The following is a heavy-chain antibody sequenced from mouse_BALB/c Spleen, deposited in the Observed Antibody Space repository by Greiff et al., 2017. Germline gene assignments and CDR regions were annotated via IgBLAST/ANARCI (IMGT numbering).Heavy chain of an antibody. CDR2: ISSGGST. Sequence: EVQLVESGGGLVKPGGSLKLSCAASGFTFSSYAMSWVRQTPEKRLEWVASISSGGSTYYPDSVKGRFTISRDNARNILYLQMSSLRSEDTAMYYCASHDGFLYYFDYWGQGTTLTVSS. CDR1: GFTFSSYA. CDR3: ASHDGFLYYFDY. V-gene: IGHV5-6-5*01. J-gene: IGHJ2*01. D-gene: IGHD2-3*01.